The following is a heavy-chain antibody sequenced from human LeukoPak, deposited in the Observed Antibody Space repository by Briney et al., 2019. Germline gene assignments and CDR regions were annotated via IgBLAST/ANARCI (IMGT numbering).Heavy chain of an antibody. Sequence: PGGSLRLSCAASGFTFSSYEMNWVRQAPGKGLEWVSVIYSGGSTYYADSVKGRFTISRDNSKNTLYLQMNSLRAEDTAVYYCARDFSGWSNWGQGTLVTVSS. D-gene: IGHD6-19*01. V-gene: IGHV3-66*01. CDR1: GFTFSSYE. CDR2: IYSGGST. CDR3: ARDFSGWSN. J-gene: IGHJ4*02.